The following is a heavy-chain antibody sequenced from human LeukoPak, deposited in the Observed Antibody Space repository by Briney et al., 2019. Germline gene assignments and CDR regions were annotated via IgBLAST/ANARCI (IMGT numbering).Heavy chain of an antibody. CDR1: GFTFRNHW. D-gene: IGHD6-6*01. CDR3: ARDQRVTGRPDIDY. J-gene: IGHJ4*02. CDR2: LSSDGSST. V-gene: IGHV3-74*03. Sequence: GGSLRLSCAASGFTFRNHWMHWVRQTPGKGLVWVSRLSSDGSSTTYADSVKGRFTISRDNAKNTLYLQMNNLRAEDTAMYYCARDQRVTGRPDIDYWGQGTLVIVSS.